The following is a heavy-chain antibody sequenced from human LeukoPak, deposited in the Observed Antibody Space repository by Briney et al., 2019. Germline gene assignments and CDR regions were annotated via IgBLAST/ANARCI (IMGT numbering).Heavy chain of an antibody. J-gene: IGHJ3*02. CDR3: AKDIAVAGTFAFDI. V-gene: IGHV3-23*01. Sequence: PGGSLRLSCAASGFTFSSYAMTWIRQAPGKGLEWVSSISGSGGSTYYADSVKGRFTISRDNSKNSLYLQMNSLRAEDTALYYCAKDIAVAGTFAFDIWGQGTMVTVSS. CDR2: ISGSGGST. D-gene: IGHD6-19*01. CDR1: GFTFSSYA.